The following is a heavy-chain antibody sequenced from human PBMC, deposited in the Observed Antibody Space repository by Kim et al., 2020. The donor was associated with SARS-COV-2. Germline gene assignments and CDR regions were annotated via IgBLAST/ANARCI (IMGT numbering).Heavy chain of an antibody. V-gene: IGHV6-1*01. J-gene: IGHJ3*02. Sequence: SQTLSLTCAISGDSVSSNSAAWNWIRQSPSRGLEWLGRTYYRSKWYNDYAVSVKSRITINPDTSKNQFSLQLNSVTPEDMAVYYCAREIGCSGGSCYSNAFDIWGQGTMVTVSS. D-gene: IGHD2-15*01. CDR3: AREIGCSGGSCYSNAFDI. CDR2: TYYRSKWYN. CDR1: GDSVSSNSAA.